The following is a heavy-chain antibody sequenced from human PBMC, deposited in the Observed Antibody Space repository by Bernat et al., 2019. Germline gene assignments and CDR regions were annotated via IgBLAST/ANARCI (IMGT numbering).Heavy chain of an antibody. Sequence: QVQLVQSGAEVKKPGASVKVSCKASGYTFTSYGISWVRQAPGQGLEWMGWISAYNVNTNYAQKLQGRVTMTTDTSTSTAYVELRSLRSDDTAVYYCARAPPGEGRRWYGAYDYYYGMDVWGQGTTVTVSS. D-gene: IGHD6-13*01. CDR1: GYTFTSYG. CDR3: ARAPPGEGRRWYGAYDYYYGMDV. CDR2: ISAYNVNT. V-gene: IGHV1-18*01. J-gene: IGHJ6*02.